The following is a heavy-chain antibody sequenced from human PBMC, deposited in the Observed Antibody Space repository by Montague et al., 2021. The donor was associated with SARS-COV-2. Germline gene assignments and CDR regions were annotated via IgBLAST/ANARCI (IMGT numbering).Heavy chain of an antibody. CDR2: TYFRSKWYN. Sequence: CAISGDSVSGLRPTSDWLTHSLSTRLNCVCRTYFRSKWYNDYAVSVRGRVTINPDTSKNQFSLQLNSVTPEDTAIYYCTSGREGNYNVMDVWGQGTTVTVSS. CDR3: TSGREGNYNVMDV. V-gene: IGHV6-1*01. CDR1: GDSVSGLRPT. D-gene: IGHD1-1*01. J-gene: IGHJ6*02.